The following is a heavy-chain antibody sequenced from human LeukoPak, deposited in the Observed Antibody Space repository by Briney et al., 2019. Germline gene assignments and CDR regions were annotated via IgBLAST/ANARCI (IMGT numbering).Heavy chain of an antibody. D-gene: IGHD2-2*02. CDR3: ARDKDIVVVPAAITPDY. CDR1: GYTFTSYG. Sequence: GASVKVSCKASGYTFTSYGISWVRQAPGQGLEWMGWISAYNGNTNYAQKLQGRVTMTRDTSISTAYMELSRLRSDDTAVYYCARDKDIVVVPAAITPDYWGQGTLVTVSS. J-gene: IGHJ4*02. CDR2: ISAYNGNT. V-gene: IGHV1-18*01.